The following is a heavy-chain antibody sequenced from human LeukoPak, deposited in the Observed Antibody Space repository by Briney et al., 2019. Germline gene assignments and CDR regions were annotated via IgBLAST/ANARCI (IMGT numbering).Heavy chain of an antibody. CDR1: GGSISSGGYY. J-gene: IGHJ6*02. CDR3: ARVARLSNYYYGMDV. D-gene: IGHD3-16*01. V-gene: IGHV4-31*03. CDR2: IYYSGST. Sequence: SQTLSLTCTVSGGSISSGGYYWSWIRQHPGKGLEWIGYIYYSGSTYYNPSLKSRATISVDTSKNQFSLKLSSVTAADTAVYYCARVARLSNYYYGMDVWGQGTTVTVSS.